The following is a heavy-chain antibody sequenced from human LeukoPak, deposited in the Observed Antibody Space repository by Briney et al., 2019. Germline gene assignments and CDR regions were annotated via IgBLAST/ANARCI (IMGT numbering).Heavy chain of an antibody. V-gene: IGHV4-38-2*01. CDR3: ARYDSRGSASTRFDY. CDR1: GYSLGKNYY. D-gene: IGHD3-16*01. Sequence: PSETLSLTCAVSGYSLGKNYYWGWIRQPPGKGLDWIGRIYGTGSTSYDPSLMNRVTMSVDTSKNHFSLKLTSVTAADTAVYYCARYDSRGSASTRFDYWAQGILVPISS. J-gene: IGHJ4*02. CDR2: IYGTGST.